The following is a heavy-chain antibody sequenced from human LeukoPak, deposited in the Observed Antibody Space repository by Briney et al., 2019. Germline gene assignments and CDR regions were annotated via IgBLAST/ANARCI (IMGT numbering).Heavy chain of an antibody. CDR1: GGSISSSSYY. V-gene: IGHV4-39*01. Sequence: SETLSLTCTVSGGSISSSSYYWGWLRQPPGKGLEWIGSIYYSGSTYYNPSLKSRVTISVDTSKNQFSLKLSSVTAADTAVYYCARVGVRVVTAIPGDAFDIWGQGTMVTVSS. CDR2: IYYSGST. D-gene: IGHD2-21*02. CDR3: ARVGVRVVTAIPGDAFDI. J-gene: IGHJ3*02.